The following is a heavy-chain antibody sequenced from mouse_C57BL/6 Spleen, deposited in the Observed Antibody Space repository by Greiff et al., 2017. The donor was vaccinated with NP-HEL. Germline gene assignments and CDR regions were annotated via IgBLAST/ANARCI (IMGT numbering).Heavy chain of an antibody. J-gene: IGHJ1*03. CDR2: IDPENGDT. CDR1: GFNIKDDY. V-gene: IGHV14-4*01. CDR3: TPLGYFDV. Sequence: VQLQQSGAELVRPGASVKLSCTASGFNIKDDYMHWVKQRPEQGLERIGWIDPENGDTEYASKFQGKATITADTASNTAYLQLSSLTSEDTAVYYCTPLGYFDVWGTGTTVTVSS.